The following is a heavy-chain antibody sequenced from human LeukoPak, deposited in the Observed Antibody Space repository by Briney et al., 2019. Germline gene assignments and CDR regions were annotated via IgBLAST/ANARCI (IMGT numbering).Heavy chain of an antibody. CDR2: ISPHNGNT. V-gene: IGHV1-18*04. CDR3: ARTSSGYYYVDY. D-gene: IGHD3-22*01. Sequence: ASVKVSCKASGYTFTSRGISWVRQAPGQGLGWMGWISPHNGNTKYVQRLQGRVTLTADTSTSTAYMELRSLRSDDTAVYYCARTSSGYYYVDYWGQGTLVTVSS. CDR1: GYTFTSRG. J-gene: IGHJ4*02.